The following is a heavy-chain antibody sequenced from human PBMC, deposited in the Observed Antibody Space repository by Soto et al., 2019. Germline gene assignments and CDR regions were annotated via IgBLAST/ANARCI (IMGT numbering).Heavy chain of an antibody. J-gene: IGHJ4*02. D-gene: IGHD2-21*01. CDR1: GFSLSTSGMG. CDR2: IYWDDDK. Sequence: QITLKESGPTLVKPTQTLTLTCTFSGFSLSTSGMGMGWISQPPGKAPEWLSVIYWDDDKRYSPSLKRRLTIPKDTYKSPVVLTMPDVDPVDTATYYCAHLFWRGINHYFDYWGQGSLVTVSS. V-gene: IGHV2-5*02. CDR3: AHLFWRGINHYFDY.